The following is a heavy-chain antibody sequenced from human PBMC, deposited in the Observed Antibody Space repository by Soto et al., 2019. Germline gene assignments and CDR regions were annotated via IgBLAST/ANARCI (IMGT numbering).Heavy chain of an antibody. CDR1: GGTFSSYT. V-gene: IGHV1-69*02. CDR2: IIPILGIA. Sequence: ASVKVSCKASGGTFSSYTISWVRQAPGQGLEWMGRIIPILGIANYAQKFQGRVTITADKSTSTAYMELSSLRSEDTAVYYCAGAAVIVVVPAAIGDPGEAEYFQHWGQGTLVTVSS. D-gene: IGHD2-2*01. CDR3: AGAAVIVVVPAAIGDPGEAEYFQH. J-gene: IGHJ1*01.